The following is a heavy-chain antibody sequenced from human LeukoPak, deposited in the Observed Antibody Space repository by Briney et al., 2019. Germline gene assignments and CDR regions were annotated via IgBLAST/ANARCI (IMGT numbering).Heavy chain of an antibody. CDR1: GFTFTSYG. V-gene: IGHV3-33*06. J-gene: IGHJ4*02. CDR3: AKLFYSSGMYHFDY. CDR2: IWYDGSNK. D-gene: IGHD3-10*01. Sequence: GTSLRLSCAASGFTFTSYGMHWVRQAPGKGLEWVAVIWYDGSNKYYVDSVKGRFTISRDNSNNTLYLQMNSPRAEDTAVFYCAKLFYSSGMYHFDYWGQGTLVTVSS.